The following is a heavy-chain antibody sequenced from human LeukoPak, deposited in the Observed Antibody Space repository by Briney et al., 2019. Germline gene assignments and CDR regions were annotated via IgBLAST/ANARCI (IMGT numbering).Heavy chain of an antibody. V-gene: IGHV3-21*04. CDR3: AKVVGAHDAFDI. D-gene: IGHD1-26*01. CDR2: ISSSSSYI. Sequence: PGGSLRLSCAASGFTFSSYSMNWVRQAPGKGLEWVSSISSSSSYIYYADSVKGRFTISRDNAKNSLYLQMNSLRAEDTAVYYCAKVVGAHDAFDIWGQGTMVTVSS. CDR1: GFTFSSYS. J-gene: IGHJ3*02.